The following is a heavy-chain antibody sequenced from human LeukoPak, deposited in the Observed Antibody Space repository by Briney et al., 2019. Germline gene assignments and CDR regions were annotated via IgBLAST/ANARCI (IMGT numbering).Heavy chain of an antibody. D-gene: IGHD1-14*01. J-gene: IGHJ4*02. V-gene: IGHV3-30*18. CDR2: ISYEGSNK. Sequence: PGGSLRLSCAGSGFTFSDFGMHWVRQAPGKGLEWVAVISYEGSNKNYGDSVKGRFTISRDNSKNTLYLQMNSLRPEDTAVYYCAKDATTRALDYWGQGTLVTVSS. CDR3: AKDATTRALDY. CDR1: GFTFSDFG.